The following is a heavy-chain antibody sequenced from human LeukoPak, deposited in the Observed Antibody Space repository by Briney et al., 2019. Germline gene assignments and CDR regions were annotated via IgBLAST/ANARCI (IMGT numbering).Heavy chain of an antibody. D-gene: IGHD1/OR15-1a*01. Sequence: GGSLRLSCAASGFTFDDYAMHWVRQAPGKGLEWVSGISWNSGSIGYADSVKGRFTISRDNAKNTMYLQMNGLRDEDTAIYYCARDPRNKGLDPWGQGTLVTVSS. CDR3: ARDPRNKGLDP. V-gene: IGHV3-9*01. CDR1: GFTFDDYA. J-gene: IGHJ5*02. CDR2: ISWNSGSI.